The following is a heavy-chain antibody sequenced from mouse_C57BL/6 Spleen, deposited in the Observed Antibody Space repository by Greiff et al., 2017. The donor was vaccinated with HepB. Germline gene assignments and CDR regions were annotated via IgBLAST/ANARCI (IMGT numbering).Heavy chain of an antibody. Sequence: VQLQQSGPELVKPGASVKISCKASGYAFSSSWMNWVKQRPGKGLEWIGRIYPGDGDTNYNGKFKGKATLTADKSSSTAYMQLSSLTSEDSAVYFCARTAGEYDVDAMDYWGQGTSVTVSS. J-gene: IGHJ4*01. CDR2: IYPGDGDT. D-gene: IGHD2-14*01. V-gene: IGHV1-82*01. CDR1: GYAFSSSW. CDR3: ARTAGEYDVDAMDY.